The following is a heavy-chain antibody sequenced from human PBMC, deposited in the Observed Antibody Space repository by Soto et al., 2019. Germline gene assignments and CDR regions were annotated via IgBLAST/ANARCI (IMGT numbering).Heavy chain of an antibody. D-gene: IGHD6-6*01. Sequence: GGSLRLSCAASGFTFSRYWMRWVRQAPGKGLEWVASITGDGSERFYVDSVKGRFTISRDNARNSLDLQMNSLRAEDTAVYYCTRSSSGAADIRSQRTTVTVSS. CDR3: TRSSSGAADI. J-gene: IGHJ3*02. V-gene: IGHV3-7*01. CDR1: GFTFSRYW. CDR2: ITGDGSER.